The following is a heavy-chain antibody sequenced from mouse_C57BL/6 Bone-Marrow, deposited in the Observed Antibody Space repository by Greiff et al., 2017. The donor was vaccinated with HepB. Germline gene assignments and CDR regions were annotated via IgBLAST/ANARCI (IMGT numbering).Heavy chain of an antibody. CDR1: GYTFTSYW. V-gene: IGHV1-64*01. Sequence: QVQLQQPGAELVKPGASVKLSCKASGYTFTSYWMHWVKQRPGQGLEWIGMIHPNSGSTNYNEKFKSKATLTVDKSSSTAYMQLSSLTSEDSAVYYWARRGFITTVVAPAAYWGQGTLVTVSA. CDR3: ARRGFITTVVAPAAY. CDR2: IHPNSGST. J-gene: IGHJ3*01. D-gene: IGHD1-1*01.